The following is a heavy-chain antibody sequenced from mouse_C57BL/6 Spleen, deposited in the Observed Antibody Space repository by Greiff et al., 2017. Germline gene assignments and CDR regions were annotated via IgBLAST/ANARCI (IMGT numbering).Heavy chain of an antibody. CDR1: GYAFSSSW. V-gene: IGHV1-82*01. Sequence: VQLQESGPELVKPGASVKISCKASGYAFSSSWMNWVKQRPGKGLEWIGRIYPGDGDTNYNGKFKGKATLNADKSSSTAYMQLSSLTSEDSAVYFCARSGLYYDYGFAYWCQGTLGTVSA. CDR3: ARSGLYYDYGFAY. J-gene: IGHJ3*01. D-gene: IGHD2-4*01. CDR2: IYPGDGDT.